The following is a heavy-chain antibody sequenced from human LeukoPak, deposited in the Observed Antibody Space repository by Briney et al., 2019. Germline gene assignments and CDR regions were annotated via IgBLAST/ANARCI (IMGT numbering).Heavy chain of an antibody. CDR1: GFTFSSYG. CDR2: IWYDGSNK. V-gene: IGHV3-33*01. Sequence: GGSLRLSCAASGFTFSSYGMHWVRQAPGKGLEWVAVIWYDGSNKYYADSVKGRFTISRDNSKNTLYLQMNSLRAEDTAVYYCARSGRQLWSYYFDYWGQGTLVTVSS. D-gene: IGHD5-18*01. J-gene: IGHJ4*02. CDR3: ARSGRQLWSYYFDY.